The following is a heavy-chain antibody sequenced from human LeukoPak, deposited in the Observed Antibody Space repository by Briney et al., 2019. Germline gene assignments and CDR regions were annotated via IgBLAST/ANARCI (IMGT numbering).Heavy chain of an antibody. D-gene: IGHD6-13*01. V-gene: IGHV4-30-4*02. CDR3: ARRVHRSSWSSYFDY. CDR2: IYYSGST. J-gene: IGHJ4*02. Sequence: SETLSLTCTVSGGSLSSGDYYWSWIRQPPGKGLEWIGYIYYSGSTYYNPSLKSRVTISVDTSKNQFFLKLSSVTATDTAVYYCARRVHRSSWSSYFDYWGQETLVTVSS. CDR1: GGSLSSGDYY.